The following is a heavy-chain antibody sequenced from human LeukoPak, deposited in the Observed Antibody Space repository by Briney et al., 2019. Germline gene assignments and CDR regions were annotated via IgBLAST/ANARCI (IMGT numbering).Heavy chain of an antibody. CDR2: NSAYNGNT. V-gene: IGHV1-18*01. J-gene: IGHJ5*02. CDR1: GYTFTSYG. Sequence: ASVKVSCKASGYTFTSYGISWVRQAPGQGLEWMGWNSAYNGNTNYAQKLQGRVTMTTDTSTSTAYMELRSLRSDDTAVYYCARGVYQLPSGSWFDPWGQGTLVTVSS. D-gene: IGHD2-2*01. CDR3: ARGVYQLPSGSWFDP.